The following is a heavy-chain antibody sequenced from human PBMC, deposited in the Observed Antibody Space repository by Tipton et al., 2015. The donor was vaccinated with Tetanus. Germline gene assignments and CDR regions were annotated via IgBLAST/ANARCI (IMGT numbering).Heavy chain of an antibody. V-gene: IGHV3-21*01. CDR3: AKEFQRARIRFFGS. CDR2: ISSSRRYI. Sequence: SLRLSCAASGFTLSRYTLNWVRQAPGKGLEWVSSISSSRRYIYYADPVTGRFTISRDNAKNTLYLQMKSLRPEDTAVYYCAKEFQRARIRFFGSWGQGTQVTASS. CDR1: GFTLSRYT. D-gene: IGHD3-10*01. J-gene: IGHJ4*02.